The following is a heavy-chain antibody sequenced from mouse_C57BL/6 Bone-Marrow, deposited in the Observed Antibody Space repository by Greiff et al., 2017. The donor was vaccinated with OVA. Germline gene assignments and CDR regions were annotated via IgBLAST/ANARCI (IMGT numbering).Heavy chain of an antibody. CDR1: GFTFSDYY. Sequence: DVHLVESGGGLVQPGGSLKLSCAASGFTFSDYYMYWVRQTPEKRLEWVAYISNGGGSTYYPDTVKGRFTISRDNAKNTLYLQMSLLKSEDTAMYYCARPGDYDDLDYWGQGTSVTVSS. D-gene: IGHD2-4*01. CDR2: ISNGGGST. V-gene: IGHV5-12*01. CDR3: ARPGDYDDLDY. J-gene: IGHJ4*01.